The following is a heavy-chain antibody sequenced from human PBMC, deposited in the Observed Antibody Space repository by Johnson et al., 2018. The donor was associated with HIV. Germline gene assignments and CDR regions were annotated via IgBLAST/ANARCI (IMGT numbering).Heavy chain of an antibody. CDR1: GFTFDDYG. V-gene: IGHV3-20*04. D-gene: IGHD1-26*01. J-gene: IGHJ3*02. CDR3: ARGSGSYYSNAFDI. Sequence: EVQLVESGGGVVRPGGSLRLSCAASGFTFDDYGMNWIRQAPGKGLEWVSGINWNGGSTGYADSVKGRFTISRDNAKNSLYLQINSLRAEDTALYCCARGSGSYYSNAFDIWGQGTMVTVSS. CDR2: INWNGGST.